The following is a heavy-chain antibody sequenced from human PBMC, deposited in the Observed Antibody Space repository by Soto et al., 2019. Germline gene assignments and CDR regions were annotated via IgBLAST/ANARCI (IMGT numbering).Heavy chain of an antibody. CDR1: GGSFSGYY. J-gene: IGHJ4*02. CDR3: ARVHGESSSWYRSSGWSPYFDY. CDR2: INHSGST. Sequence: PSETLSLTCAVYGGSFSGYYWSWIRQPPGKGLEWIGEINHSGSTNYNPSPKSRVTISVDTSKNQFSLKLSSVTAADTAVYYCARVHGESSSWYRSSGWSPYFDYWGQGTLVTVSS. D-gene: IGHD6-13*01. V-gene: IGHV4-34*01.